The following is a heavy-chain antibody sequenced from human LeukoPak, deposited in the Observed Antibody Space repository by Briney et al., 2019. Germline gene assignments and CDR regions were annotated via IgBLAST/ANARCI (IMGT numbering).Heavy chain of an antibody. CDR2: IYSSGSN. Sequence: PSETLSLTCTVSGGSISGYFWTWIRQSAGKGLEWIGRIYSSGSNNYNPSLKSRVTMSLDTSKNHFSLNLTSVTAAHTAVYYCAREPTSGRAPTSGRPLDYWGQGTLVTVSS. CDR3: AREPTSGRAPTSGRPLDY. CDR1: GGSISGYF. V-gene: IGHV4-4*07. D-gene: IGHD5-12*01. J-gene: IGHJ4*02.